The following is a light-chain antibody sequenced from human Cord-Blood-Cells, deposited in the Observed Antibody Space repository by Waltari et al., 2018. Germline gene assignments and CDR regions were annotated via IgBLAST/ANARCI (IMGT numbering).Light chain of an antibody. CDR2: GAS. J-gene: IGKJ1*01. Sequence: ESVLTQSPGTLSLSPGERATLSCRASQSDSSSYLAVYQQKPGQAPRLLIYGASSRATGIPEWVSGSGAGTDFTLTISSMEPEDFAVYYCQQYGSSPATFGQGTKVEIK. V-gene: IGKV3-20*01. CDR1: QSDSSSY. CDR3: QQYGSSPAT.